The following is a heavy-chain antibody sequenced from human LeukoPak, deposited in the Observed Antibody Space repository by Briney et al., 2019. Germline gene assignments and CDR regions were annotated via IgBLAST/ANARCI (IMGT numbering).Heavy chain of an antibody. CDR2: ISSSGSTI. J-gene: IGHJ4*02. CDR3: ARDLGYSSSWYAPYYFDY. V-gene: IGHV3-11*04. D-gene: IGHD6-13*01. CDR1: GFTFSDYY. Sequence: PGGSLRLSCAASGFTFSDYYMSWIRQAPGKGLEWVSYISSSGSTIYYADSVKGRFTISRDNSKNTLYLQMNSLRAEDTAVYYCARDLGYSSSWYAPYYFDYWGQGTLVTVSS.